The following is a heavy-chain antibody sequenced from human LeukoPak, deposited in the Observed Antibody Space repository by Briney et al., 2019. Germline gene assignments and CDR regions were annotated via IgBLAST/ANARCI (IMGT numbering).Heavy chain of an antibody. Sequence: GGSLRLSCAASGFNFRSYCMSWVRQSPGKGLDCVANIKEDGSEEFYVDSVKGRFTISRENAKNSLYLQMNSLSAEDTAVYYCVRVDWYYDILTGQSHVYHFAYWGQGAMVTVSS. V-gene: IGHV3-7*04. CDR3: VRVDWYYDILTGQSHVYHFAY. CDR2: IKEDGSEE. J-gene: IGHJ4*02. CDR1: GFNFRSYC. D-gene: IGHD3-9*01.